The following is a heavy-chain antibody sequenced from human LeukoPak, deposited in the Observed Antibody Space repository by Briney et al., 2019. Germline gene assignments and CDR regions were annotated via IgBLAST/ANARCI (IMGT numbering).Heavy chain of an antibody. V-gene: IGHV3-30*02. CDR1: GFTFDNYG. J-gene: IGHJ4*02. CDR2: VRYDETNK. CDR3: AKSNVAGYYDSPDY. Sequence: GGSLRLSCAASGFTFDNYGMHWVRQAPGKGLEWVAFVRYDETNKYYVDSVKGRFTISRDNSKNTLYLQMNSLRAEDTAVYYCAKSNVAGYYDSPDYWGQGTLVTVSS. D-gene: IGHD3-22*01.